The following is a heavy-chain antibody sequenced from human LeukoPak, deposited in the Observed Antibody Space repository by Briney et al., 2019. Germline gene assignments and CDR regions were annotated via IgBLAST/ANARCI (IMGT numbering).Heavy chain of an antibody. D-gene: IGHD3-16*01. CDR1: GYTFTGYY. CDR2: INPNSGGI. V-gene: IGHV1-2*02. CDR3: ARAMYYDYVWGSSPSAFDI. Sequence: GASVKVSCKASGYTFTGYYMHWVRQAPGQGLEWMGWINPNSGGINYAQKFQGRVTMTRDTSISTAYMELSRLRSDDTAVYYCARAMYYDYVWGSSPSAFDIWGQGTMVTVSS. J-gene: IGHJ3*02.